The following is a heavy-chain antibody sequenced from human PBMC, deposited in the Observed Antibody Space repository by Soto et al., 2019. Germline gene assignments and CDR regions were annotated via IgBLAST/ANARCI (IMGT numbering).Heavy chain of an antibody. CDR2: IIPIFGTA. CDR3: ARDLSPHDYGLDAFDI. J-gene: IGHJ3*02. CDR1: GGAFSSYA. D-gene: IGHD4-17*01. V-gene: IGHV1-69*13. Sequence: SGKVSCKASGGAFSSYAISWVRQAPGQGLEWMGGIIPIFGTANYAQKFQGRVTITADESTSTAYMELSSLRSEDTAVYYCARDLSPHDYGLDAFDIWGQGTMVTVSS.